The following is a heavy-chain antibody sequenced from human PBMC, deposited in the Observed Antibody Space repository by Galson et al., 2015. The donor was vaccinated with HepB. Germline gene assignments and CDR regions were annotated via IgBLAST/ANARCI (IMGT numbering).Heavy chain of an antibody. CDR1: GFTFDDYG. Sequence: SLRLSCAASGFTFDDYGMSWVRQAPGKGLEWVSGINWNGGSTGYADSVKGRFTISRDNAKNSLYLQMNSLRAEDTALYYCARVDYYDTNMGPNYYYYYGMDVWGQGTTVTVSS. CDR3: ARVDYYDTNMGPNYYYYYGMDV. CDR2: INWNGGST. D-gene: IGHD3-22*01. V-gene: IGHV3-20*04. J-gene: IGHJ6*02.